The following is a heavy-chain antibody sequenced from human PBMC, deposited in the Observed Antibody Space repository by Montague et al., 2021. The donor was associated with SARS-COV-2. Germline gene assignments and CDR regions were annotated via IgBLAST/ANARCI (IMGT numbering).Heavy chain of an antibody. J-gene: IGHJ2*01. CDR3: AREFRIELWQTNWYFGL. CDR2: FDHSGDT. Sequence: SETLSLTCSVSGGSISGLYWSWIRQPPGKGLEWIGNFDHSGDTKYNPSLKSRATISVDTSKNQFALRLHSVTAADTAVYYCAREFRIELWQTNWYFGLWGRGTLVTVSS. CDR1: GGSISGLY. V-gene: IGHV4-59*11. D-gene: IGHD3-16*01.